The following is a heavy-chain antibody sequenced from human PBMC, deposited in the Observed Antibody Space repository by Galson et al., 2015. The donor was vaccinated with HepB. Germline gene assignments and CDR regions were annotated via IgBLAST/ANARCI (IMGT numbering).Heavy chain of an antibody. D-gene: IGHD2-15*01. CDR1: GFMFSSYG. CDR3: ARDRDTSSHYSWLDP. J-gene: IGHJ5*02. CDR2: IWFDGSKQ. Sequence: SLRLSCAASGFMFSSYGMHWVRQAPGKGLEWVACIWFDGSKQYYADSVKGRFTISRDDFKNTVYLQMNSLGGEDTAVYYCARDRDTSSHYSWLDPWGQGTLVTVS. V-gene: IGHV3-33*01.